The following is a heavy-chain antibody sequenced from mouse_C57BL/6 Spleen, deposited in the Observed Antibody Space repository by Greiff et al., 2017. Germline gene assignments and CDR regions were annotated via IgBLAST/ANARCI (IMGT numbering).Heavy chain of an antibody. CDR2: IAPETGGT. V-gene: IGHV1-15*01. Sequence: QVQLQQSGAELVRPGASVTLSCKASGYTFTDYEMHWVKQTPVHGLEWIGAIAPETGGTAYNQKFKGKAILTADKSSRTAYMELRSLTSEDSAVYYCTRNPLDYWGQGTTLTVSS. CDR1: GYTFTDYE. CDR3: TRNPLDY. J-gene: IGHJ2*01.